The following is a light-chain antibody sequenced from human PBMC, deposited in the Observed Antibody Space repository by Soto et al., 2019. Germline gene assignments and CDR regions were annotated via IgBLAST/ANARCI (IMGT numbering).Light chain of an antibody. Sequence: QSALTQPASVSGSPGQSITISCTGTSSDVGAYNYVSWYQQHPDKAPKLMIYEVSDRPSGVSIRFSGSKSANTASLTISGLQAEDEADYYCSSYTTTATVVFGGGTKLTVL. CDR3: SSYTTTATVV. CDR2: EVS. J-gene: IGLJ2*01. V-gene: IGLV2-14*01. CDR1: SSDVGAYNY.